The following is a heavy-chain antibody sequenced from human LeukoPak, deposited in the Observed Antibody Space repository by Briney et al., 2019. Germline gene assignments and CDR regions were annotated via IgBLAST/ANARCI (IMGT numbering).Heavy chain of an antibody. J-gene: IGHJ4*02. CDR2: INPSGGST. CDR1: GYTFTSYY. V-gene: IGHV1-46*01. D-gene: IGHD5-12*01. CDR3: ARLYSGYDSVDY. Sequence: ASVKVSCKASGYTFTSYYMHWVRQAPGQGLEWMGIINPSGGSTSYAQKFQGRVTMTRDMSTSTVYMELSSLRSEDTAVYYCARLYSGYDSVDYWGQGTLVTVSS.